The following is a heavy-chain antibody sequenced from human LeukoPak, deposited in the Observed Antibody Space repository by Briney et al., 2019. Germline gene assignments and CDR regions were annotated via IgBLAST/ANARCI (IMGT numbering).Heavy chain of an antibody. J-gene: IGHJ4*02. V-gene: IGHV1-45*02. CDR1: GYTFTYRY. CDR3: ARVGYSRSY. D-gene: IGHD4-11*01. Sequence: SVKVSCKASGYTFTYRYLHWVRQAPGQALEWMGWITPFNGNTNYAQKFQDRVTITADESTSTAYMELSSLRSEDTAVYYCARVGYSRSYWGQGTLVTVSS. CDR2: ITPFNGNT.